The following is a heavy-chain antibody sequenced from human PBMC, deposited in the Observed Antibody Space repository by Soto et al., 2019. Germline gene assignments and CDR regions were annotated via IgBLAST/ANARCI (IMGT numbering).Heavy chain of an antibody. CDR3: ARGDCSGGSCYSYYFDF. V-gene: IGHV1-2*04. Sequence: GASVKVSCKASGYTFTGYYMHWVRRAPGQGLEWMGWINPNSGGTNYAQKFQGWVTMTRDTSISTAYMELSRLRSDDAAVYYCARGDCSGGSCYSYYFDFWGQGTLVTVSS. CDR1: GYTFTGYY. CDR2: INPNSGGT. J-gene: IGHJ4*02. D-gene: IGHD2-15*01.